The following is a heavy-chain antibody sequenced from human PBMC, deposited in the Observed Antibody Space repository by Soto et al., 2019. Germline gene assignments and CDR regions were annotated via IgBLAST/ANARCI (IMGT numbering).Heavy chain of an antibody. Sequence: QIQLQQSGPGLVKPSETLSLTCAISGDSVSSNTAAWNWIRQSPSRGLEWLGRTYYRSKWYNDYAISVKSRIRVNPDTSKNQFSLQLNSVTPEDTAVYYCARTSVDHFVRWFDPWGQGTLVTVSS. V-gene: IGHV6-1*01. CDR3: ARTSVDHFVRWFDP. CDR2: TYYRSKWYN. J-gene: IGHJ5*02. D-gene: IGHD3-10*01. CDR1: GDSVSSNTAA.